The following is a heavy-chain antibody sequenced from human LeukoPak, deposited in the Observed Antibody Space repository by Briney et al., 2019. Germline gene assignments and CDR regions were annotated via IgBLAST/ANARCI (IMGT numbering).Heavy chain of an antibody. J-gene: IGHJ6*02. CDR1: GFTFSSYG. CDR3: AKILGGSSWYRAWVGYYYGMDD. Sequence: GRSLRLSCAASGFTFSSYGMHWVRQAPGKGLEWVAVISYDGSNKYYADSVKGRFTISRDNSKNTLYLQMNSLRAEDTAVYYCAKILGGSSWYRAWVGYYYGMDDWGQGTTVTVSS. CDR2: ISYDGSNK. D-gene: IGHD6-13*01. V-gene: IGHV3-30*18.